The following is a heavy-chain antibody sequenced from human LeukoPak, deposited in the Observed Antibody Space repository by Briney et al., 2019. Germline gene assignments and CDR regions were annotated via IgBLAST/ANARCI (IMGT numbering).Heavy chain of an antibody. Sequence: GGSLRLSCAASGFTFSNFAMSWVRQAPGKGLEWVSAISGSGGSTYYADSVKGRFTISRDNSKNTLYLQMNSLRAEDTAVYYCAKESGAAWYDNYGMDVWGQGTTVTVSS. CDR1: GFTFSNFA. V-gene: IGHV3-23*01. D-gene: IGHD6-13*01. CDR2: ISGSGGST. J-gene: IGHJ6*02. CDR3: AKESGAAWYDNYGMDV.